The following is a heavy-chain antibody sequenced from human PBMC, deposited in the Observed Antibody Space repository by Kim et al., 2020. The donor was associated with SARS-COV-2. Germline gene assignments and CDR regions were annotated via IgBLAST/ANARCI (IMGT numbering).Heavy chain of an antibody. CDR2: ITWEGEKT. J-gene: IGHJ4*01. V-gene: IGHV3-20*04. CDR1: GFNFGDWG. Sequence: GGSLRLSCAASGFNFGDWGMSWVRHKPGRGLEWICGITWEGEKTGYVDAVRGRFTISRDVAQRSLYLQMDSLRAEDTAIYFCARDNVYDKSGFYGVLFD. CDR3: ARDNVYDKSGFYGVLFD. D-gene: IGHD4-17*01.